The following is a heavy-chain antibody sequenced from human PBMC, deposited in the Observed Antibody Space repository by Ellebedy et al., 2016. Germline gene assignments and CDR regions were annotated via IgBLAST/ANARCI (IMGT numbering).Heavy chain of an antibody. Sequence: GESLKITCAASGFTFSSYAMSWVRQAPGKGLEWVSAISGSGGSTYYADSVKGRFTISRDNSQNTLYLQMNSLRAEDTAVYYCARGRFRPGFDYWGQGTLVTVSS. CDR1: GFTFSSYA. CDR3: ARGRFRPGFDY. D-gene: IGHD3-10*01. CDR2: ISGSGGST. J-gene: IGHJ4*02. V-gene: IGHV3-23*01.